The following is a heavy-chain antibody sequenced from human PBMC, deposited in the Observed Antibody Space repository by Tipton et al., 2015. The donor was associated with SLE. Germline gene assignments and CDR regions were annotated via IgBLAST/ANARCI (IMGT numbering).Heavy chain of an antibody. D-gene: IGHD2/OR15-2a*01. J-gene: IGHJ3*01. CDR1: GFSVGSLF. Sequence: LRLSCAASGFSVGSLFLTWVRQAPGKGLEWVSMVYNGDNTKYADSVKGRFAISRDNFKNTLFLQMSGLRPDDTAVYFCGIIFDAPYGPRVDVWGQGIVVTVSS. V-gene: IGHV3-53*05. CDR3: GIIFDAPYGPRVDV. CDR2: VYNGDNT.